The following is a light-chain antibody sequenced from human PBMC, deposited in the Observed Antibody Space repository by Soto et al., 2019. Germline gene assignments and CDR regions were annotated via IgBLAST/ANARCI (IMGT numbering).Light chain of an antibody. V-gene: IGLV2-11*01. CDR2: DVT. CDR1: SNNVGAYGY. J-gene: IGLJ2*01. CDR3: CSYAGSYTYVV. Sequence: QAVLTQPRSVSGSPGQSVTISCTGTSNNVGAYGYVSWYQLHPGKAPKLIVYDVTKRPSGVPDRFSGSKSGNAASLTISGLQAEDEADYYCCSYAGSYTYVVFGGGTKVTVL.